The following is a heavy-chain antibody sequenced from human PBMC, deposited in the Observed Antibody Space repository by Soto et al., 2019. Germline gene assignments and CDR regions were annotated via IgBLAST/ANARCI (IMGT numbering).Heavy chain of an antibody. D-gene: IGHD3-10*01. CDR3: ARVVRMRSSPSAGYYYMDV. J-gene: IGHJ6*03. CDR1: GGSISSYY. V-gene: IGHV4-34*01. CDR2: INHSGST. Sequence: TSETLSLTCTVSGGSISSYYWSWIRQPPGKGLEWIGEINHSGSTNYNPSLKSRVTISVDTSKNQFSLKLSSVTAADTAVYYCARVVRMRSSPSAGYYYMDVWGKGTTVTVSS.